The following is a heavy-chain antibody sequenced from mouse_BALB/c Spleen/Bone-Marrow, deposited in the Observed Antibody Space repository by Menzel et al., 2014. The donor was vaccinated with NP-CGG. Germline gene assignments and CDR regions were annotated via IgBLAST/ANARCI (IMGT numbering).Heavy chain of an antibody. CDR2: IDPPDNYT. J-gene: IGHJ2*01. CDR3: TSKDY. Sequence: QVQLQQSGAELVKPGASVKMSCKASGYTFTSYWMYWVKQRPGQGLEWIGVIDPPDNYTSYNQKFKDKATLTVDTSSSTAYMQLSSLTSEDSAVYYCTSKDYWGQGTTLTVSS. CDR1: GYTFTSYW. V-gene: IGHV1S127*01.